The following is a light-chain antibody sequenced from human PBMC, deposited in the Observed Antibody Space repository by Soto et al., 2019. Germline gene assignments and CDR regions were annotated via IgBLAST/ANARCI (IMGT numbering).Light chain of an antibody. CDR2: GAS. J-gene: IGKJ1*01. V-gene: IGKV3-20*01. Sequence: EIVLTQSPGTLSLSPGERATLSCRASQSVSSSYSAWYQQKPGQAPRLLIYGASSRATGIPDRFSGSGSGTDFTLTISRLEPEDFAVYYCQQYGSSPPQTFGQGTKV. CDR1: QSVSSSY. CDR3: QQYGSSPPQT.